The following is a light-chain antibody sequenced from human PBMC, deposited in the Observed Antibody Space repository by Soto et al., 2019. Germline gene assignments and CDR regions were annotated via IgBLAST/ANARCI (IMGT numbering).Light chain of an antibody. J-gene: IGLJ1*01. CDR2: EVS. CDR3: RSYGGRYNDV. V-gene: IGLV2-8*01. Sequence: QSALTQPPSAAGSPGQSVTISCTGTSTDVGGYNYVSWYQQYPGKAPKLMIYEVSKRPSGVPDRFSGSKSGNTASLTVSGLQAEDEADYYCRSYGGRYNDVFGTGTKLTVL. CDR1: STDVGGYNY.